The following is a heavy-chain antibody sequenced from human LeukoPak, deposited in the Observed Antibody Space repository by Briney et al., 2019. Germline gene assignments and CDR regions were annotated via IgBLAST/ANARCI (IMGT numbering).Heavy chain of an antibody. V-gene: IGHV3-9*01. Sequence: GGSLRLSCAASGFTFDDYAMHWVRQAPGKGLEWVSGISWNSGSIGYADSVKGRFTISRDNAKNSLYLQMNSLRAEDTALSYCATDYYGSGTYSNYFDPWGQGTLVTVSS. D-gene: IGHD3-10*01. J-gene: IGHJ5*02. CDR1: GFTFDDYA. CDR2: ISWNSGSI. CDR3: ATDYYGSGTYSNYFDP.